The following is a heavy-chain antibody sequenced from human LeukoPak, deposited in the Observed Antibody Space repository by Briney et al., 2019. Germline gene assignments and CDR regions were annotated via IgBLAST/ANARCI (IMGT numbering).Heavy chain of an antibody. Sequence: GGSLRLPCAASGFIFTNYFMSWVRQAPGKGLEWVASIKHDGSEKYYVDSVRGRFTISRDNTMNSLYLQMGSLRAEDTAVYYCATDRGWRTSGYYLYYFEYWGQGTLVTFSS. CDR3: ATDRGWRTSGYYLYYFEY. CDR2: IKHDGSEK. V-gene: IGHV3-7*01. J-gene: IGHJ4*02. D-gene: IGHD3-3*01. CDR1: GFIFTNYF.